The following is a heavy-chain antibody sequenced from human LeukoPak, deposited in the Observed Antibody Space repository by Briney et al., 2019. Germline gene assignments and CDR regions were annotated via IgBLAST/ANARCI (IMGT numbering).Heavy chain of an antibody. CDR1: GFTFSSYS. V-gene: IGHV3-48*01. Sequence: GGSLRLSCAASGFTFSSYSMNWVRQAPGKGLEWVSYISSSSSTIYYADSVKGRFTISRDNAKNSLYLQMNSLRAEDTAVYYCARTKDVYYYYYMDVWGKGTTVTVSS. CDR3: ARTKDVYYYYYMDV. CDR2: ISSSSSTI. J-gene: IGHJ6*03. D-gene: IGHD2-15*01.